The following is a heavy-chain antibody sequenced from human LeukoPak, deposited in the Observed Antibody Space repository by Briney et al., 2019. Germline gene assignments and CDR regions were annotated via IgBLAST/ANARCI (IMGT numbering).Heavy chain of an antibody. V-gene: IGHV1-2*02. J-gene: IGHJ3*02. Sequence: ASVKVSCKASGYTFTGYYMHWVRQASGQGLEWMGWINPNSGGTNYAQKFQGRVTMTRDTSISTAYMELSRLRSDDTAVYCCAREYYYDSSGYYGGAFDIWGQGTMVTVSS. CDR3: AREYYYDSSGYYGGAFDI. CDR1: GYTFTGYY. D-gene: IGHD3-22*01. CDR2: INPNSGGT.